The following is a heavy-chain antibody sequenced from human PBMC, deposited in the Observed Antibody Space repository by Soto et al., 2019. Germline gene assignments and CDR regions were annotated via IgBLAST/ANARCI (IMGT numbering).Heavy chain of an antibody. Sequence: GGSLRLSCAASGFTFSSYWMHWVRQAPGKGLVWVSRINSDGSSTSYADSVKGRFTISRDNAKNTLYLQMNSLRAEDTAVYYCARGAYLTGYLVWGQGTLVTVSS. D-gene: IGHD3-9*01. CDR3: ARGAYLTGYLV. J-gene: IGHJ4*02. V-gene: IGHV3-74*01. CDR2: INSDGSST. CDR1: GFTFSSYW.